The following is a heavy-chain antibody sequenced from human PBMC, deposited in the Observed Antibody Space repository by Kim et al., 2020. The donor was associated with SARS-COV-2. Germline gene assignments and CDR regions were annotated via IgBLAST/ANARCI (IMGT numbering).Heavy chain of an antibody. CDR2: INPSGGST. V-gene: IGHV1-46*01. Sequence: ASVKVSCKASGYTFTSYYMHWVRQAPGQGLEWMGIINPSGGSTSYAQKFQGRVTMTRDTSTSTVYMELSSLRSEDTAVYYCARVSMVRGPFPWPPYYYYYGMDVWGQGTTVTVSS. CDR3: ARVSMVRGPFPWPPYYYYYGMDV. CDR1: GYTFTSYY. D-gene: IGHD3-10*01. J-gene: IGHJ6*02.